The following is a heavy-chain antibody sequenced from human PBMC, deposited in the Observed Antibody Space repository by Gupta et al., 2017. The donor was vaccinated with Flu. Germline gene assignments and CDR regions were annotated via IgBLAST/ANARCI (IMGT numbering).Heavy chain of an antibody. Sequence: QITLKESGPTLVKPTQTLTLTCTFSGFSLSTSGVGVVWIRQPPGKALEWLALIYWDDDKRYSPSLKSRLTITKDTSKNQVVLTMTNMDPVDTATYYCAHRQGLYYYDSSGTYNWFDPWGQGTLVTVSS. CDR3: AHRQGLYYYDSSGTYNWFDP. CDR2: IYWDDDK. J-gene: IGHJ5*02. CDR1: GFSLSTSGVG. D-gene: IGHD3-22*01. V-gene: IGHV2-5*02.